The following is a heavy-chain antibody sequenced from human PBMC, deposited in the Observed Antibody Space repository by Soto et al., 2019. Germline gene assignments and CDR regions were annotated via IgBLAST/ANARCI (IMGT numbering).Heavy chain of an antibody. D-gene: IGHD3-10*01. CDR2: INPNSGGT. V-gene: IGHV1-2*04. J-gene: IGHJ6*02. Sequence: ASVKVSCKASGYTFTGYYMHWVRQAPGQGLEWMGWINPNSGGTNYAQKFQGWVTMTRDTSISTAYMELSRLRSDDTAVYYCARDAVNVYGSGSFQVFYYYYGMDVWGQGTTVTVSS. CDR3: ARDAVNVYGSGSFQVFYYYYGMDV. CDR1: GYTFTGYY.